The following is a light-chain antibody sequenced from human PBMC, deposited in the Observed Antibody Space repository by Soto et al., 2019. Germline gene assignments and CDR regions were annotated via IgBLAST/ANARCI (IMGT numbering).Light chain of an antibody. CDR1: QSVLYSSNNKNY. V-gene: IGKV4-1*01. J-gene: IGKJ1*01. CDR3: QQYYTGWT. CDR2: WAS. Sequence: DIVMTQSPDSLAVSLGERATINCKSSQSVLYSSNNKNYLAWYQQKPGQPPKLLIYWASTRESGVPDRFGGSGSGTDFTLTISSLQAEDVAVYYCQQYYTGWTFGQGTKVEIK.